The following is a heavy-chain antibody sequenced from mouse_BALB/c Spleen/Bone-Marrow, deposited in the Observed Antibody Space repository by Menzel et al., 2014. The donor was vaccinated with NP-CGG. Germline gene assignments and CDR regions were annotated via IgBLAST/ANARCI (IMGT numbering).Heavy chain of an antibody. CDR1: GYTFTSYW. J-gene: IGHJ1*01. Sequence: VQLQESGADLVRPGASVKLSCKASGYTFTSYWINWVKQRPGQGLEWIGSIYPSDSYTNYNQKFRDKATLTVDTSSSTAYMQLSSPTSEDSAVYYCTRQDYYGNSYWYFDVWGAGTTVTVSS. D-gene: IGHD1-1*01. CDR2: IYPSDSYT. CDR3: TRQDYYGNSYWYFDV. V-gene: IGHV1-59*01.